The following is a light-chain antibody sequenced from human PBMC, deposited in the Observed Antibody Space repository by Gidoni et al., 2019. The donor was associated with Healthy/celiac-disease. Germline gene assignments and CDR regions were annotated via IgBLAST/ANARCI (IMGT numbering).Light chain of an antibody. CDR1: SSNIGNNY. J-gene: IGLJ2*01. V-gene: IGLV1-51*01. CDR2: DNN. Sequence: QSVLTQPPSVSAAPGQKVTISCSGSSSNIGNNYVSWYQQPTGTAPKLLIYDNNKRPSGIPDRFSGSKSGTSATLGITGIQTGDEADYYCGTWDSSLSAVVFGGGTKLTVL. CDR3: GTWDSSLSAVV.